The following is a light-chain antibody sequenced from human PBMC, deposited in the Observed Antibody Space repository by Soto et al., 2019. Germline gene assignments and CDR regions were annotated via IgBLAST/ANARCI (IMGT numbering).Light chain of an antibody. CDR2: DAS. Sequence: DIQMTQSPSSLSASVGDRVTITCRASQDIRNHLAWFQQKPGKAPKSLIYDASNLQSGAPPKVGGSGSAADFTLTISSLQPEDSATYYCQHYISYPYTFGQGTKLEIK. CDR3: QHYISYPYT. CDR1: QDIRNH. V-gene: IGKV1-16*02. J-gene: IGKJ2*01.